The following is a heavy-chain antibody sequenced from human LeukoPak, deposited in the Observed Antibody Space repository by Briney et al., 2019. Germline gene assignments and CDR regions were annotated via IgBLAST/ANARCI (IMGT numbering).Heavy chain of an antibody. CDR2: VYYSGSS. CDR3: ARHGFPIPRRARPCY. V-gene: IGHV4-39*01. J-gene: IGHJ4*02. D-gene: IGHD2-2*02. CDR1: GGSISSSSYY. Sequence: PSETLSLTCSVSGGSISSSSYYWGWIRQPPGKGLEWIGSVYYSGSSYYNPSLKSRVIVSVDTAKNQFSLKLSSVTAADTAVYYCARHGFPIPRRARPCYWGQGTLVTVSS.